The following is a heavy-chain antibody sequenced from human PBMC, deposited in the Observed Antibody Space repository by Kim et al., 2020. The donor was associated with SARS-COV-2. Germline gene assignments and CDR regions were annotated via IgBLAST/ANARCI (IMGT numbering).Heavy chain of an antibody. CDR3: AKGGGPVVGATYGHFDY. V-gene: IGHV3-23*01. Sequence: VKGRFTISRDNPKNTLYLQMNSLRAEDTAVYYCAKGGGPVVGATYGHFDYWGQGTLVTVSS. J-gene: IGHJ4*02. D-gene: IGHD1-26*01.